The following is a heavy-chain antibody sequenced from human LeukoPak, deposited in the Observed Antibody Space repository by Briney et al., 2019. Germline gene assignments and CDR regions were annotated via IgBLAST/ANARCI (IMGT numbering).Heavy chain of an antibody. CDR1: GYTFTELS. D-gene: IGHD3-16*01. J-gene: IGHJ3*02. Sequence: ASVKVSCKVSGYTFTELSMHWVRQAPGKGLEWMGGFDPEDGETVYAQKFQGRVTMTEDTSTDTAQMELSSLRSEDTAVYYCATHSQYVSGDAFDIWGQGTMVTVSS. CDR3: ATHSQYVSGDAFDI. V-gene: IGHV1-24*01. CDR2: FDPEDGET.